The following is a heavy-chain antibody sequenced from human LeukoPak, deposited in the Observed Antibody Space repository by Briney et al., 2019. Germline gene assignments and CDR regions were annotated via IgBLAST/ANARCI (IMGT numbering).Heavy chain of an antibody. CDR3: ARPVVSSGWYFDS. J-gene: IGHJ4*02. CDR2: INPNLGGT. CDR1: GYTFTDYY. V-gene: IGHV1-2*02. Sequence: ASVKVSCKASGYTFTDYYVHWVRQAPGQGLEWMGYINPNLGGTNYAQKFQGRVTMTRDTSISTAYMELSGLTSDDTAVYYCARPVVSSGWYFDSWGEGTLVTVSS. D-gene: IGHD6-25*01.